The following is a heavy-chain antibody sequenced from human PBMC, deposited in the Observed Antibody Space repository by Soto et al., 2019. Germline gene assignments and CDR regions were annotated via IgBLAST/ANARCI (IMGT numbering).Heavy chain of an antibody. CDR3: ARGRGYTYGAADY. CDR1: GGGFSSYA. Sequence: QVQLVQSGAEVKKPGSSVKISCKASGGGFSSYAISWVRQAPGQGLEWMGGIIGMFGTTNYAQKFEGRLTIPAEEITSTAYMELSSLRLEDTALYYCARGRGYTYGAADYWGQGTLVTVSS. J-gene: IGHJ4*02. CDR2: IIGMFGTT. D-gene: IGHD5-18*01. V-gene: IGHV1-69*12.